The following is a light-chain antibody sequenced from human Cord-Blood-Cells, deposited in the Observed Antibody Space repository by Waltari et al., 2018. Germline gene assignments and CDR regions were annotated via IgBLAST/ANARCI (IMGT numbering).Light chain of an antibody. CDR3: SSYAGSNLVV. CDR2: EVS. J-gene: IGLJ2*01. CDR1: SSDVGGYNY. V-gene: IGLV2-8*01. Sequence: QSALTQPPSASGSPGQSVTISCTGTSSDVGGYNYVSWYQQHPGKAPKLMIYEVSKRPSGVPDRFSGSKSGNPASLTVSGLQAEDEADYYCSSYAGSNLVVFGGGTKLTVL.